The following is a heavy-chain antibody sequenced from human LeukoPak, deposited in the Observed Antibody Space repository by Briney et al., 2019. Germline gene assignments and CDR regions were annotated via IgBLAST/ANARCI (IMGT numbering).Heavy chain of an antibody. V-gene: IGHV3-21*01. J-gene: IGHJ4*02. D-gene: IGHD6-19*01. CDR1: GFTFSSYS. CDR3: ARLRGAVAGPFDY. CDR2: ISSSSSYI. Sequence: PGGSLRLSCAASGFTFSSYSMNWVRQAPGKGLEWVSSISSSSSYIYYADSVKGRFTISRDNAKNSLYLQMNSLRAEDTAVYYCARLRGAVAGPFDYWGQGTLVTVSS.